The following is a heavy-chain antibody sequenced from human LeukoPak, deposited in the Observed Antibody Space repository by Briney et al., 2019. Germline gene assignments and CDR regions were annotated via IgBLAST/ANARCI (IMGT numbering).Heavy chain of an antibody. Sequence: GGSLRLSCAASGFTFSSYEMNWVRQAPGKGLEGVSYISSSGSTIYYADSVKGRFTISRDNAKNSLYLQMNSLRAEDTAVYYCARDQEGPGGWYYWGQGTLVTVSS. D-gene: IGHD6-19*01. CDR3: ARDQEGPGGWYY. J-gene: IGHJ4*02. CDR1: GFTFSSYE. V-gene: IGHV3-48*03. CDR2: ISSSGSTI.